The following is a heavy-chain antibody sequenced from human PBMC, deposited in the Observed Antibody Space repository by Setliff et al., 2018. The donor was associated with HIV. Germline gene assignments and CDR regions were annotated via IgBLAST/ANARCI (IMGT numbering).Heavy chain of an antibody. CDR2: ISAYNGDT. CDR1: GYNFTKYG. V-gene: IGHV1-18*01. Sequence: GASVKVSCKASGYNFTKYGISWLRKAPGQGLEWMGWISAYNGDTNDAQKLQGRLIMTTDTSTRTAYMELRSLRSDDTSLYYCTRYEIYFGSGHYYKVDWFDPWGQGSLVTVSS. CDR3: TRYEIYFGSGHYYKVDWFDP. D-gene: IGHD3-10*01. J-gene: IGHJ5*02.